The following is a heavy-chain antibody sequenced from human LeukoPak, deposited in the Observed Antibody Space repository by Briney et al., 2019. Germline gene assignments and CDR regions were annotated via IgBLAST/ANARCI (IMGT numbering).Heavy chain of an antibody. CDR3: ARDYCCGGSCYFVFGY. CDR1: GYTFTSYA. D-gene: IGHD2-15*01. J-gene: IGHJ4*02. Sequence: ASVKVSCKASGYTFTSYAMHWVRQAPGQRLEWMGWINAGNGNTKYSQKFQGRVTITRDTSASTAYMELSSLRSEDTAVYYCARDYCCGGSCYFVFGYWGQGTLVTVSS. CDR2: INAGNGNT. V-gene: IGHV1-3*01.